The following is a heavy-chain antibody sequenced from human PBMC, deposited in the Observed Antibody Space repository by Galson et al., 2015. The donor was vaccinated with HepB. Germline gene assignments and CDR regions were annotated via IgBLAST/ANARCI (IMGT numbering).Heavy chain of an antibody. D-gene: IGHD6-19*01. J-gene: IGHJ5*02. Sequence: SVKVSCKASGYTFTSYGISWVRQAPGQGLEWMGWMNPNSGNTGYAQKFQGRVTMTRNTSISTAYMELSSLRSEDTAVYYCARGPTKNSGWYRWFDPWGQGTLVTVSS. CDR3: ARGPTKNSGWYRWFDP. CDR2: MNPNSGNT. V-gene: IGHV1-8*02. CDR1: GYTFTSYG.